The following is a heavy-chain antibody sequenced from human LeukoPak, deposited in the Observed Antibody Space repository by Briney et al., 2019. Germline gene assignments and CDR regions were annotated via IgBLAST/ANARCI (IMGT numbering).Heavy chain of an antibody. CDR3: PRAPDIVGDWYFDL. CDR2: IFPGDSDT. CDR1: GYRFTNYW. V-gene: IGHV5-51*01. D-gene: IGHD2-21*01. Sequence: GESLKISCKGSGYRFTNYWIGLVRQMPGKGLEWMGIIFPGDSDTRYSPSFQGQVTISADKSITTAYLQWSSLKASDTAMYYCPRAPDIVGDWYFDLWGRGTLVTVSS. J-gene: IGHJ2*01.